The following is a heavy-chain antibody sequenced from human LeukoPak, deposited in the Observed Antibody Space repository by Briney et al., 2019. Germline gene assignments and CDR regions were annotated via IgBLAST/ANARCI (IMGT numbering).Heavy chain of an antibody. V-gene: IGHV4-34*01. Sequence: SETLSLTCAVYGGSFGGYYWSWIRQPPGKGLEWIGEINHSGSTNYNPSLKSRVTISVDSSKNQFSLKLSSVTAADTAVYYCARPSYGYYYYGMDVWGQGTTVTVSS. CDR1: GGSFGGYY. D-gene: IGHD5-18*01. J-gene: IGHJ6*02. CDR3: ARPSYGYYYYGMDV. CDR2: INHSGST.